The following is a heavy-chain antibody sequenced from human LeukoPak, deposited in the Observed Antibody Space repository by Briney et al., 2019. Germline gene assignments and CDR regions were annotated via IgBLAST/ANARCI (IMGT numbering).Heavy chain of an antibody. CDR2: MNPNSGNT. J-gene: IGHJ4*02. CDR3: ARAKDFWSGYYRLSFDY. CDR1: GYTFTSYD. Sequence: ASVKVSCKASGYTFTSYDINWVRQATGQGLEWMGWMNPNSGNTGHAQKFQGRVTMTRNTSISTAYMELSSLRSEDTAVYYCARAKDFWSGYYRLSFDYWGQGTLVTVSS. V-gene: IGHV1-8*01. D-gene: IGHD3-3*01.